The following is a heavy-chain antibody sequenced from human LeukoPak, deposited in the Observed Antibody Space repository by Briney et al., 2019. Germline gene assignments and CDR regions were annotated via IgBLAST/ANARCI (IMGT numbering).Heavy chain of an antibody. CDR1: GYTFTGYY. J-gene: IGHJ5*02. D-gene: IGHD2-15*01. Sequence: ASVKVSCKASGYTFTGYYMHWVRQAPGQGLEWMEWINPNSGGTNYAQKFQGRVTMTRDTSISTAYMELSRLRSDDTAVYYCAREGVALLYNWFDPWGQGTLVTVSS. CDR2: INPNSGGT. CDR3: AREGVALLYNWFDP. V-gene: IGHV1-2*02.